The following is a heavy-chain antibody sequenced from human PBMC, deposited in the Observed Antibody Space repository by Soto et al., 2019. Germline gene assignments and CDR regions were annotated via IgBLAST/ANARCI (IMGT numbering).Heavy chain of an antibody. J-gene: IGHJ4*02. V-gene: IGHV4-39*01. D-gene: IGHD2-2*02. CDR3: VSQRNTVPTQAYFDY. Sequence: PSETLSLTCTVSGGSVTNSSYYWGWIRQSPGKGLEWIGSVYYRGRSYSKSSVKSRVTISVDTSKNRFSLSLNSVTASDTAVYFCVSQRNTVPTQAYFDYSGPGALVTVSS. CDR1: GGSVTNSSYY. CDR2: VYYRGRS.